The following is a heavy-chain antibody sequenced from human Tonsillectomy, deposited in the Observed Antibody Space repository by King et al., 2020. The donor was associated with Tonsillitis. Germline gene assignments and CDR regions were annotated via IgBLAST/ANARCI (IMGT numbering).Heavy chain of an antibody. J-gene: IGHJ4*02. D-gene: IGHD6-13*01. Sequence: VQLVESGGGLVKTGGYLRVSCAASGFTFSDAWMSWVRQAPGKGLEWVGRIKSKTDGGTTDYAAPAKGRFTISRDDSKNTLYLQMNSLKTDDTAVYFCTTLRKYSSNSYLGYWGQGILVTVSS. CDR2: IKSKTDGGTT. CDR3: TTLRKYSSNSYLGY. V-gene: IGHV3-15*01. CDR1: GFTFSDAW.